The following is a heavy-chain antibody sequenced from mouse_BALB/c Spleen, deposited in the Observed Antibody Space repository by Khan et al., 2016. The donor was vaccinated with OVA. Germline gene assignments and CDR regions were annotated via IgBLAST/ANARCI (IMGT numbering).Heavy chain of an antibody. CDR1: GYSITSDYA. J-gene: IGHJ2*01. Sequence: VQLQESGPGLVKPSQSLSLTCTVTGYSITSDYAWNWIRQFPGNKLEWMGFISYSGNTNYNPSLKSRISITRDTSKNQFFLQLNSVTTEDTATYYWARGYGGDFDYWGQGTTLTVSS. CDR3: ARGYGGDFDY. D-gene: IGHD1-1*02. V-gene: IGHV3-2*02. CDR2: ISYSGNT.